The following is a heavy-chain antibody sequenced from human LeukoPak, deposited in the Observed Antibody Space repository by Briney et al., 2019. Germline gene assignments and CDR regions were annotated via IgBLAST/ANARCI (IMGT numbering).Heavy chain of an antibody. D-gene: IGHD3-10*01. CDR2: INPSGGST. Sequence: ASVKVSCKASGYTFTSYYMHWVRQAPGQGLEWMGIINPSGGSTSYAQKFQGRVTMTRDTSTSTVYMELSSLRSEDTAVYYCASRMGITMVRGVISDLDAFDIWGQGTMVTVSS. J-gene: IGHJ3*02. CDR3: ASRMGITMVRGVISDLDAFDI. V-gene: IGHV1-46*01. CDR1: GYTFTSYY.